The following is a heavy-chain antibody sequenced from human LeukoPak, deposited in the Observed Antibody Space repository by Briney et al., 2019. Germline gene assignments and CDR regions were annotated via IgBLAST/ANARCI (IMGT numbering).Heavy chain of an antibody. Sequence: SETLSLTCTVSGGSISSYYWSWIRQPPGKGLEWIGYIYTSRSTNYNPSLKSRVTISVDTSKNQFSLKLSSVTAADTAVYYCARHPFYCSSTSCYMMDVWGKGTTVTVSS. V-gene: IGHV4-4*09. CDR1: GGSISSYY. D-gene: IGHD2-2*02. CDR2: IYTSRST. CDR3: ARHPFYCSSTSCYMMDV. J-gene: IGHJ6*04.